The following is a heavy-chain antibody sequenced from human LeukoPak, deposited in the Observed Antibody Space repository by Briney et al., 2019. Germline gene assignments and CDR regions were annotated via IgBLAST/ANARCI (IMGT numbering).Heavy chain of an antibody. CDR1: GYTFTSYA. D-gene: IGHD2-21*02. J-gene: IGHJ3*02. CDR2: INTNTGNP. CDR3: ARADVLFGDDSDAFDI. V-gene: IGHV7-4-1*02. Sequence: GASVKVSCKASGYTFTSYAMNWVRQAPGQGLEWMGWINTNTGNPTYAQGFTGRFVFSLDTSVSTAYLQISSLKAEDTAVYYCARADVLFGDDSDAFDIWGQGTMVTVSS.